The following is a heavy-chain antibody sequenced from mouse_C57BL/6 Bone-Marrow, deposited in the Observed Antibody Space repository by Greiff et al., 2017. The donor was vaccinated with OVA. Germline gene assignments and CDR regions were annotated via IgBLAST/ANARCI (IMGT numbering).Heavy chain of an antibody. V-gene: IGHV5-4*01. Sequence: EVMLVESGGGLVKPGGSLKLSCAASGFTFSSYAMSWVRQTPEKRLEWVATISDGGSYTYYPDNVKGRFTISRDNAKNNLYLQMSHLKSEDTAMYYCATERRGNYVGYWGQGTTLTVSS. CDR1: GFTFSSYA. J-gene: IGHJ2*01. CDR3: ATERRGNYVGY. CDR2: ISDGGSYT.